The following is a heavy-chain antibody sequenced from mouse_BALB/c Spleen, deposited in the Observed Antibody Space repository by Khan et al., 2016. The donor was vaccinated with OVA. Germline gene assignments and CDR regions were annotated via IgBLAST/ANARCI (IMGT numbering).Heavy chain of an antibody. Sequence: QVQLKQSGAELVRPGASVNLSCKTSGYIFTSYWIHWVNQRSGQGLEWIARIYPGTVSTYYNEKFKGKATLTAAKSSSTAYMQLSSLKSEVSAVXFWARPYDSSHYCVYWGQGTTLTV. V-gene: IGHV1-76*01. CDR3: ARPYDSSHYCVY. CDR2: IYPGTVST. CDR1: GYIFTSYW. D-gene: IGHD1-1*01. J-gene: IGHJ2*01.